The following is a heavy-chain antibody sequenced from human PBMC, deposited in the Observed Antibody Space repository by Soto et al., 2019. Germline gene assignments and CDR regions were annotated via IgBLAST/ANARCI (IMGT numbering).Heavy chain of an antibody. D-gene: IGHD1-7*01. CDR2: INPNGGTT. Sequence: GASVKVSCKASGYTFSSYYIHWVRQAPGQGLEWMGVINPNGGTTGYAQKFQGRVTVTRDTSTTTVYMELSSLRSDDTAVYFCARDLASETGNTYWGQGTLVTVSS. CDR3: ARDLASETGNTY. CDR1: GYTFSSYY. J-gene: IGHJ4*02. V-gene: IGHV1-46*01.